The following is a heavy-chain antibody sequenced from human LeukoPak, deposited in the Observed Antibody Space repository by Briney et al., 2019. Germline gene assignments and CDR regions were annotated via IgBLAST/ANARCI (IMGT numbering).Heavy chain of an antibody. CDR3: ARGHADYSGSWYGRFDY. D-gene: IGHD6-13*01. CDR2: ISSNSKYT. J-gene: IGHJ4*02. CDR1: GFMFSDYF. Sequence: GGSLRLSCAASGFMFSDYFMSWIRQAPGKELEWISYISSNSKYTKYADSVKGRFTISRDNSKNTVYLQMNSLSAEDTAVYYCARGHADYSGSWYGRFDYWGQGTLVIVSS. V-gene: IGHV3-11*05.